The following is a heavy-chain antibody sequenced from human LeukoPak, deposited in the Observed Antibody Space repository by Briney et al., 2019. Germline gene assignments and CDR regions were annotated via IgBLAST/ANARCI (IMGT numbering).Heavy chain of an antibody. CDR1: GFTFSSYG. D-gene: IGHD3-16*01. Sequence: QSGGPLRLSCAASGFTFSSYGMSWVRQAPGKGLEWVSGVSGSGGSTYYADSVKGRFTISRDNAKNTLYLQMNSLRAEDTAVYYCAKIYDEYFQHWGQGTLVTVSS. V-gene: IGHV3-23*01. CDR3: AKIYDEYFQH. CDR2: VSGSGGST. J-gene: IGHJ1*01.